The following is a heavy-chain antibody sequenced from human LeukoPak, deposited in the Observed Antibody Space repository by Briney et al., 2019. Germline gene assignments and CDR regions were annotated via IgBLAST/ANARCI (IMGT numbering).Heavy chain of an antibody. Sequence: AGGSLRLSCAASGFTFGSYSMNWVRQAPGKGLEWVSSISSSSSYIYYADSVKGRFTISRDNAKNSLYLQMNSLRAEDTAVYYCARATGKYSSSSMLASLDYFDYWGQGTLVTVSS. CDR3: ARATGKYSSSSMLASLDYFDY. J-gene: IGHJ4*02. CDR1: GFTFGSYS. D-gene: IGHD6-6*01. CDR2: ISSSSSYI. V-gene: IGHV3-21*01.